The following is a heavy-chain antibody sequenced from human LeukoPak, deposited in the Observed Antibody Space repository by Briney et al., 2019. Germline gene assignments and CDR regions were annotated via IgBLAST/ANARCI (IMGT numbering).Heavy chain of an antibody. CDR3: AHRNPQSMAYYFDY. Sequence: ESGPTLLKPTPTLTLTCTFSGFSLSTSAVGVGWIRQPPGKALEWLPLIYWDDDKRYSPSLKSRLTITKDTSKTQVVLAMSNMDPVDTATYYCAHRNPQSMAYYFDYWGQGTLVTVSS. J-gene: IGHJ4*02. D-gene: IGHD2/OR15-2a*01. CDR1: GFSLSTSAVG. V-gene: IGHV2-5*02. CDR2: IYWDDDK.